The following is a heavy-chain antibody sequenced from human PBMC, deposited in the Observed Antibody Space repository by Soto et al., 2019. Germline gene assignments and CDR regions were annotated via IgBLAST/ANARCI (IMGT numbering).Heavy chain of an antibody. CDR2: IIPIFGTA. D-gene: IGHD3-22*01. J-gene: IGHJ6*02. Sequence: ASVKVSCKVSGGTLSSYAISWVRQAPGQGLEWMGGIIPIFGTANYAQKFQGRVTITADKSTSTAYMELSSLRSEDTAVYYCARDNYYDSSGYYYDDYYYGMDVWGQGTTVTVSS. CDR3: ARDNYYDSSGYYYDDYYYGMDV. V-gene: IGHV1-69*06. CDR1: GGTLSSYA.